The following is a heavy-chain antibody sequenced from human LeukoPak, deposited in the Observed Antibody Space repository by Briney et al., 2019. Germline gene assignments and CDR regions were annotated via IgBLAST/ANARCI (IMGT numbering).Heavy chain of an antibody. CDR3: AKDGGLWVSAHWGDS. Sequence: GGSLRLSCAASGFTFGTYAMTWVRQAPGKGLEWVSVISGSGASTNYADSVKGRFIISRDNSKNTLYLQMNSLRAEDTAVYYCAKDGGLWVSAHWGDSWGRGTLVTVSS. J-gene: IGHJ4*02. CDR2: ISGSGAST. V-gene: IGHV3-23*01. CDR1: GFTFGTYA. D-gene: IGHD7-27*01.